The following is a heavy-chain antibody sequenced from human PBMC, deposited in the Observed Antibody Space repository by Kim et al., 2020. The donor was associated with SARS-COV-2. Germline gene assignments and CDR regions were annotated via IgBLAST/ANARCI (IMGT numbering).Heavy chain of an antibody. CDR2: ISSSSSYI. J-gene: IGHJ6*02. Sequence: GGSLRLSCAASGFTFSSYSMNWVRQAPGKGLEWVSSISSSSSYIYYADSVKGRFTISRDNAKNSLYLQMNSLRAEDTAVYYCARDLRYCSSTSCYPDYYYYGMDVWGQGTTVTVSS. CDR1: GFTFSSYS. CDR3: ARDLRYCSSTSCYPDYYYYGMDV. V-gene: IGHV3-21*01. D-gene: IGHD2-2*01.